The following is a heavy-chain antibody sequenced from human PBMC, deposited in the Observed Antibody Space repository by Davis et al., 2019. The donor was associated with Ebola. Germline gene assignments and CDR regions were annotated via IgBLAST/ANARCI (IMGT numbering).Heavy chain of an antibody. V-gene: IGHV2-70*11. CDR2: IDWDDDT. CDR3: ARTPPRMVRGVIYYFDY. D-gene: IGHD3-10*01. J-gene: IGHJ4*02. Sequence: SGPTLVKPTQTLTLTCTFSGFSLSTSGMCVSWIRQPPGKALAWLARIDWDDDTYYSTSLKTRLTISKDTSKNQVVLTMTNMDPVDTATYYCARTPPRMVRGVIYYFDYWGQGTLVTVSS. CDR1: GFSLSTSGMC.